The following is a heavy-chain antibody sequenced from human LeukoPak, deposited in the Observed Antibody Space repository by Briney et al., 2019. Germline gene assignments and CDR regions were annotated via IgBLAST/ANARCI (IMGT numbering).Heavy chain of an antibody. J-gene: IGHJ4*02. Sequence: GWSVRLSCAACGFTDSSNYMNWVRQAPGKGLEGVAVIYSGGCTYYADSVKGRFTISRDNSKNTLYLQMNSLRAEDTAVYYCARADYDYVWGSYGFDYWGQGTLVTVSS. D-gene: IGHD3-16*01. CDR2: IYSGGCT. CDR1: GFTDSSNY. CDR3: ARADYDYVWGSYGFDY. V-gene: IGHV3-53*01.